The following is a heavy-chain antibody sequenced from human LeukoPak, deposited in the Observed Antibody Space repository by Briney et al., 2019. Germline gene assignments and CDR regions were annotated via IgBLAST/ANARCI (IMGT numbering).Heavy chain of an antibody. J-gene: IGHJ3*01. Sequence: PGGSLRLSCVASGFTFTNYAMSWVRQAPGKGLEWVSVTTARGDSPYYADSVKGRFTISRDISKNTLYLQMSSLRAEDTAVYYCAKIRAGYIPDAFDVWGQGTMVTVSS. CDR2: TTARGDSP. D-gene: IGHD5-24*01. V-gene: IGHV3-23*01. CDR3: AKIRAGYIPDAFDV. CDR1: GFTFTNYA.